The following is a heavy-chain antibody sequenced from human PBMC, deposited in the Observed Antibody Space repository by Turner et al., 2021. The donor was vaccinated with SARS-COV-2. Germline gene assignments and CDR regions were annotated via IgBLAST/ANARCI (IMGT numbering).Heavy chain of an antibody. Sequence: QLQLQESGPGLVKPSETLSLTCTVSGGSISSSSYYWGWIRQPPGMGLEWIGNIYISGSTYYNPSLKSRVTISVDTSKNQFSLKLSSVTAADTAVYYCARHSPELRGDYFDYWGQGTLVTVSS. CDR1: GGSISSSSYY. V-gene: IGHV4-39*01. D-gene: IGHD1-26*01. CDR2: IYISGST. CDR3: ARHSPELRGDYFDY. J-gene: IGHJ4*02.